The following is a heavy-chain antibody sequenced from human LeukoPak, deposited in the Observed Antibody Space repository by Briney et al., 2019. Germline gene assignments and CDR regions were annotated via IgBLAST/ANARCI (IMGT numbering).Heavy chain of an antibody. Sequence: SETLSLTCTVSGGSISSGNYYWSRIRQPAGKGLEWIGRVYTSGSTNYNPSLKSRVTISVDTSKNQFSLELSSVTAADTAVYYCASTKVYYYGSESYYSLDYWGQGTLVTVSS. CDR1: GGSISSGNYY. V-gene: IGHV4-61*02. J-gene: IGHJ4*02. D-gene: IGHD3-10*01. CDR2: VYTSGST. CDR3: ASTKVYYYGSESYYSLDY.